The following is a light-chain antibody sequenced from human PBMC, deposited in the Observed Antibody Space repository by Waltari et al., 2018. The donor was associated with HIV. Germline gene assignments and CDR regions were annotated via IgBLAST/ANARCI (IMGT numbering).Light chain of an antibody. CDR3: QQYNNWPQT. Sequence: ETMMTQSPATLSVSPGERATLSCRASQSVSSNLAWYQQKPGQAPRLLIYGASTRATAIPVRVSGSGSGTDFTLTISSLQSEDIAIYYCQQYNNWPQTFGQGTKVEIK. CDR2: GAS. CDR1: QSVSSN. V-gene: IGKV3-15*01. J-gene: IGKJ1*01.